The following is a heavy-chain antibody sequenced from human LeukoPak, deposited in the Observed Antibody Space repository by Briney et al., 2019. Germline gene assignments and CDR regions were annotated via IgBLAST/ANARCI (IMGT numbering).Heavy chain of an antibody. CDR3: ARLNHVHYYYYYMDV. CDR2: IYYSGST. D-gene: IGHD1-14*01. Sequence: SETLSLTCTVSGGSISSGGYYWSWIRQHPGKGLEWIGYIYYSGSTYYNPSLKSRVTISVDTSKNQFSLKLSSVTAADTAVYYCARLNHVHYYYYYMDVWGKGTTVTVSS. CDR1: GGSISSGGYY. V-gene: IGHV4-31*03. J-gene: IGHJ6*03.